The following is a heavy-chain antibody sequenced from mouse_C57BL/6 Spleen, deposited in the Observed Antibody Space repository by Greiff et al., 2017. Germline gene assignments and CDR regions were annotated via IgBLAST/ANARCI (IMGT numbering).Heavy chain of an antibody. CDR1: GYTFTSYW. CDR3: AIITAVERRDFED. Sequence: QVQLQQPGAELVMPGASVKLSCKASGYTFTSYWMHWVKQRPGQGLEWIGEIDPSDSYTNYNQKFKGKSTLTVDKSSSTADMQLSSLTSEDSAVYYCAIITAVERRDFEDWGQGTTLTVSS. V-gene: IGHV1-69*01. J-gene: IGHJ2*01. CDR2: IDPSDSYT. D-gene: IGHD1-1*01.